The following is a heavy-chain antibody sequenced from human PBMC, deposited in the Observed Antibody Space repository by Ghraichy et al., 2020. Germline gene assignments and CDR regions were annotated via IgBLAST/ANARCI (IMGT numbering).Heavy chain of an antibody. J-gene: IGHJ6*02. CDR3: AKDSTYCSSANCYSGYYGLDV. Sequence: LSLTCAASGVTSSGYGMHWVRQAPGKGLEWVALISYDGTNTVYADSVKGRFTISRDNSKNTLYLQMNSLRPEDTAVYSCAKDSTYCSSANCYSGYYGLDVWGQGTTVTVSS. CDR2: ISYDGTNT. V-gene: IGHV3-30*18. CDR1: GVTSSGYG. D-gene: IGHD2-2*01.